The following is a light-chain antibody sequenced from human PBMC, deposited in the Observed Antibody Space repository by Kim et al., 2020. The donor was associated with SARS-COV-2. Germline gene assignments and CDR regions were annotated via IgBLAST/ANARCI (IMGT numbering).Light chain of an antibody. V-gene: IGKV3-20*01. CDR2: GAS. J-gene: IGKJ3*01. CDR1: QSISNTY. Sequence: LSPGERATLSCRASQSISNTYLAWYQQKPGQAPRLLIYGASSRATGIPDRFSGSGSGTDFTLTISRLEPEDFAVYYCQHYGISPTFGPGTKVDIK. CDR3: QHYGISPT.